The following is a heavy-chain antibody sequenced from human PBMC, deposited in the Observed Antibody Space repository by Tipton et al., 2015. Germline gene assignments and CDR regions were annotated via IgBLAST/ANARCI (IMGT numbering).Heavy chain of an antibody. D-gene: IGHD3-9*01. V-gene: IGHV4-38-2*01. CDR1: AYSISSDYY. J-gene: IGHJ4*02. Sequence: TLSPTCAVSAYSISSDYYWGWIRQPPGKGLEWIGSISHSGNTYYNPSLKSRVTMSRDTSKNQFSLKLTSVTAADTAVYYCACQDYDSLTRDYQTVDYWGQGTLVIVSS. CDR3: ACQDYDSLTRDYQTVDY. CDR2: ISHSGNT.